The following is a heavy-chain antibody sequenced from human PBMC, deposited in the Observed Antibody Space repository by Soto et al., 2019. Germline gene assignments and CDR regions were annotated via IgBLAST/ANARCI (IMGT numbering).Heavy chain of an antibody. CDR2: ISSSSSTI. V-gene: IGHV3-48*01. J-gene: IGHJ2*01. Sequence: VGSLRLSCAASGFTFSSYSMNWVRKAPGKGLEWVSYISSSSSTIYYADSVKGRFTISRDNAKNSLYLQMNSLRAEDTAVYYCARERTTTYGDYWYFDLWGRGTLVTVSS. D-gene: IGHD1-1*01. CDR1: GFTFSSYS. CDR3: ARERTTTYGDYWYFDL.